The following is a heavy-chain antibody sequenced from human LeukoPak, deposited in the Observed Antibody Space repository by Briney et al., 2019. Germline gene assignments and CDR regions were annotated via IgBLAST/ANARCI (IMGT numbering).Heavy chain of an antibody. J-gene: IGHJ3*02. CDR1: GFTFSTYF. CDR2: IASDGSHT. CDR3: ARERQDTILHSGAFDI. Sequence: GRSLRLSCAASGFTFSTYFMHWVRQAPGKGLEWVADIASDGSHTFYVESVKGRFTISRDNSKNTLYLQMNCLRAEDTAVYFCARERQDTILHSGAFDIWGQGTMVTVSS. D-gene: IGHD2-21*01. V-gene: IGHV3-30-3*01.